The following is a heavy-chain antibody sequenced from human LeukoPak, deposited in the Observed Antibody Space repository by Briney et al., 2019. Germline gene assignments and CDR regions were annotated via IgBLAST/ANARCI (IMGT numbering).Heavy chain of an antibody. D-gene: IGHD2-15*01. Sequence: GSLRLSCAASGFTFSSYGMHWVRQAPGKGLEWVAWLPYDGSYNSTAASLKGRFAISKDISKNTLYLDMDSLTPEDTADYYCAAAGLGVAHWFSSWGQGTLVIVSS. CDR1: GFTFSSYG. J-gene: IGHJ5*01. CDR3: AAAGLGVAHWFSS. V-gene: IGHV3-30*02. CDR2: LPYDGSYN.